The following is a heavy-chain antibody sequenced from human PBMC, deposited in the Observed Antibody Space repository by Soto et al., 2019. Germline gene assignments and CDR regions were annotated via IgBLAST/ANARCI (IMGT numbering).Heavy chain of an antibody. CDR3: ARHMRGYYSSSCFFDY. V-gene: IGHV4-39*01. CDR2: IYYSGST. J-gene: IGHJ4*02. Sequence: PSETLSLTCTVSGGAIGSSSYYWGWIRQPPGKGLEWIGSIYYSGSTYYNPSLKSRVTISVDTSKNQFSLKLSSVTAADTAVYYCARHMRGYYSSSCFFDYWGKGPLVTVSS. D-gene: IGHD6-13*01. CDR1: GGAIGSSSYY.